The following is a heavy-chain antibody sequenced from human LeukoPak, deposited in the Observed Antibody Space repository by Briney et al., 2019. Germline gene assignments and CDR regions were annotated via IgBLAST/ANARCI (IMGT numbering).Heavy chain of an antibody. CDR3: ARGYCGGDCPRDDDAFDI. Sequence: PGGSLGLSCAASALTGSRNYMSWVRQAPGKGLEWFSTIYSSGSTYYADSVKGRFTISRDNSKNTLYLQMNSLRAEDTAVYYCARGYCGGDCPRDDDAFDIWGQGTMVTVSS. CDR1: ALTGSRNY. J-gene: IGHJ3*02. V-gene: IGHV3-66*01. CDR2: IYSSGST. D-gene: IGHD2-21*02.